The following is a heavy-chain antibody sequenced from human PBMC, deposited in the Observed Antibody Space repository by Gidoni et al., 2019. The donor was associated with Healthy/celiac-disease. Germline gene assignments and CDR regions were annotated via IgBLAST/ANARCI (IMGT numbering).Heavy chain of an antibody. CDR3: ATNPRMITFGGVIRTDAFDI. J-gene: IGHJ3*02. CDR1: GYTLTELS. CDR2: FDPEDGET. Sequence: QVQLVQSGAEVKKPGASVKVSCKVSGYTLTELSMHWVRQAPGKGLEWMGGFDPEDGETIYAQKFQGRVTMTEDTSTDTAYMELSSLRSEDTAVYYCATNPRMITFGGVIRTDAFDIWGQGTMVTVSS. D-gene: IGHD3-16*01. V-gene: IGHV1-24*01.